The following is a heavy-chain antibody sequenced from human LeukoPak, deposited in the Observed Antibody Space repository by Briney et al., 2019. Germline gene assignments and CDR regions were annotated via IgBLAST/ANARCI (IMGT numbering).Heavy chain of an antibody. V-gene: IGHV3-7*04. J-gene: IGHJ4*02. Sequence: GGSLRLSCATSRFTFSNFWMDWVRQAPGKGLEWVANINQNGGEKYYADSVKGRFTISRDNAKNSLYLQMNSLRVEDTAVYYCTRALDYWGQGTLVTVSS. CDR2: INQNGGEK. CDR3: TRALDY. CDR1: RFTFSNFW.